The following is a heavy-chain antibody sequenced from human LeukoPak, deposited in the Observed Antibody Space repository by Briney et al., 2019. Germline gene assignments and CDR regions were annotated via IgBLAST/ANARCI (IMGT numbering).Heavy chain of an antibody. CDR1: GFTFSSYA. J-gene: IGHJ4*02. CDR2: VLYDGNTK. Sequence: GGSLRLSCAASGFTFSSYAIHWVRQAPGKGLEWVAVVLYDGNTKYYADSLKGRFTISRDNSDNTVSLQMKSLRTDDTAVYYCARMNRGSGDYWGQGTLVTVSS. V-gene: IGHV3-30-3*01. CDR3: ARMNRGSGDY. D-gene: IGHD5-12*01.